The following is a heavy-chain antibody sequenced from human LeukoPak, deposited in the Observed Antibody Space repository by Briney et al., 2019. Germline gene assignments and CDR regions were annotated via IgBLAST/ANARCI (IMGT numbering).Heavy chain of an antibody. CDR3: ATLVSTRYYFDY. J-gene: IGHJ4*02. D-gene: IGHD5/OR15-5a*01. Sequence: SETLSLTCTVSDYSINSGYGYYWGWIRQPPGKGLEWIGNIYHSGITYYNHFNSSLKSRVTISIDTSKNQFSLRLTSVTAADTAVYFCATLVSTRYYFDYWGQGTLVTVSS. CDR1: DYSINSGYGYY. V-gene: IGHV4-38-2*02. CDR2: IYHSGIT.